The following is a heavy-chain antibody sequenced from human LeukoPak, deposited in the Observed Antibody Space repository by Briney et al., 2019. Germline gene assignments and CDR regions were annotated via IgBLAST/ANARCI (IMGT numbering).Heavy chain of an antibody. Sequence: GASVKVSCKASGYTFTGYYMHWVRQAPGQGLEWMGWISAYNGNTNYAQKLQGRVTMTTDTSTSTAYMELRSLRSDDTAVYYCVRVWFGESPYNWFDPWGQGTLVTVSS. CDR3: VRVWFGESPYNWFDP. J-gene: IGHJ5*02. V-gene: IGHV1-18*04. CDR1: GYTFTGYY. D-gene: IGHD3-10*01. CDR2: ISAYNGNT.